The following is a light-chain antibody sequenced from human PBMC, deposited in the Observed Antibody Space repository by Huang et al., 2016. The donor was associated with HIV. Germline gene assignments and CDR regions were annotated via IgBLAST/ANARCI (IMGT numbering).Light chain of an antibody. CDR3: QQYYNTLT. V-gene: IGKV4-1*01. J-gene: IGKJ3*01. Sequence: DIVMTQSPDSLAVSLGERATINCKSSQSVVYSSNNKNYLAWYQQKPGQPPKLLMYWASTRESGVPDRFSGSGSGTDFTLTISSLQAEDVAVYYCQQYYNTLTFGPGTKVDIK. CDR2: WAS. CDR1: QSVVYSSNNKNY.